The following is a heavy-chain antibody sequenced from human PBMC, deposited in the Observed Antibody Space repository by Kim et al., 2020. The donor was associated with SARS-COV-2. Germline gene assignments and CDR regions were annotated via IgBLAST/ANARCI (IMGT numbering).Heavy chain of an antibody. CDR2: IYPGDSET. J-gene: IGHJ4*02. CDR3: ARHKRDLPFDF. CDR1: GYSFSSNW. Sequence: GESLKISCKGSGYSFSSNWIGWVRQMPGKGLEWMGIIYPGDSETRNSPSFQGQVTISADKSISTAYLQWSSLKASDTAMYYCARHKRDLPFDFWAQGTLVTVSS. V-gene: IGHV5-51*01.